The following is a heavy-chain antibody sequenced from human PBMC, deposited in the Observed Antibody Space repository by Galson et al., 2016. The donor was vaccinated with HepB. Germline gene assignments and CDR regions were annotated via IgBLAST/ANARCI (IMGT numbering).Heavy chain of an antibody. Sequence: SLRLSCATSGLRVGTTYMAWVRQSPGKGLEWVSIVYSNNITHYADSVQGRFTISRDKSKNTVYLQLSSLRIEDTAVYYCARGCGGDSYGSGGWYFDLWGRGTLVSVSS. J-gene: IGHJ2*01. CDR3: ARGCGGDSYGSGGWYFDL. CDR2: VYSNNIT. D-gene: IGHD2-21*02. CDR1: GLRVGTTY. V-gene: IGHV3-53*01.